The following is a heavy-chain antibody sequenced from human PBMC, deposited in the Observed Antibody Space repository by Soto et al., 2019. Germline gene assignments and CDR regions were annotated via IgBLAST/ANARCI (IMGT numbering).Heavy chain of an antibody. Sequence: GSLRLSCAASGFTFSSYAMSWVRQAPGKGLEWVSAISGSGGSTYYADSVKGRFTISRDNSKNTLYLQMNSLRAEDTAVYYCAKVIRPLRFLGWFPFDYWGQGTLVTVSS. CDR3: AKVIRPLRFLGWFPFDY. CDR1: GFTFSSYA. V-gene: IGHV3-23*01. J-gene: IGHJ4*02. D-gene: IGHD3-3*01. CDR2: ISGSGGST.